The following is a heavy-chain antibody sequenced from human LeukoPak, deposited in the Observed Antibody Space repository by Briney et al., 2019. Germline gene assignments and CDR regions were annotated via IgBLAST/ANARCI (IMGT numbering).Heavy chain of an antibody. Sequence: GASVKVSCKASGYTFTSYDINWVRQATGQGLEWMGWMNPNSGNTGYAQKFQGRVTMTEDTSTDTAYMELSSLRSEDTAVYYCATGVIAAAGDYWGQGTLVTVSS. CDR3: ATGVIAAAGDY. J-gene: IGHJ4*02. CDR1: GYTFTSYD. D-gene: IGHD6-13*01. V-gene: IGHV1-8*01. CDR2: MNPNSGNT.